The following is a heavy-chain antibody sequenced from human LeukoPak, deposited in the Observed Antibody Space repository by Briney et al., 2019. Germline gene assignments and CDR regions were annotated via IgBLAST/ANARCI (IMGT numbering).Heavy chain of an antibody. V-gene: IGHV1-2*02. J-gene: IGHJ6*02. D-gene: IGHD2-2*01. CDR1: GYTFTGYY. Sequence: GASVKVSCKASGYTFTGYYMHWVRQAPGQGLEWMGWINPNSGGTNYAQKFQGRVTMTRDTSISTAYMELSRLRSDDTAVYYCAWDCSSTSCYDYYYYGMDVWGQGTTVTVSS. CDR2: INPNSGGT. CDR3: AWDCSSTSCYDYYYYGMDV.